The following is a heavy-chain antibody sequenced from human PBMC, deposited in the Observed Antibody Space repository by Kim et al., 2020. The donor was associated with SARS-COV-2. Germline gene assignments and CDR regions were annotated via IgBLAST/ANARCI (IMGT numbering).Heavy chain of an antibody. CDR2: INPNSGGI. Sequence: ASVKVSCKASGYTFTGYYIHWVRQAPGQGLEWMGRINPNSGGINYAQKFQGRVSLTRDTSTSTDYMELTSLTSDDTAVYYCAGEYNWNDLVGTTYYYYAFDAWGQGTTVTVSS. D-gene: IGHD1-20*01. J-gene: IGHJ6*02. V-gene: IGHV1-2*06. CDR3: AGEYNWNDLVGTTYYYYAFDA. CDR1: GYTFTGYY.